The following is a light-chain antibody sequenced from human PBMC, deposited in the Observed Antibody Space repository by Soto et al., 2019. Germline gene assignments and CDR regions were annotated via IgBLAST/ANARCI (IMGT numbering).Light chain of an antibody. CDR1: SSDVGGYNL. Sequence: SVLTQPAFVSGSPGQSIPISCTGNSSDVGGYNLVSWYPQHPGKPPKLLIYEGSKRPSGVSNRFSGSKSGNTASLTISGLQAEDEADYYCCSYAGSSTYVFGTGTKVTVL. V-gene: IGLV2-23*01. CDR3: CSYAGSSTYV. J-gene: IGLJ1*01. CDR2: EGS.